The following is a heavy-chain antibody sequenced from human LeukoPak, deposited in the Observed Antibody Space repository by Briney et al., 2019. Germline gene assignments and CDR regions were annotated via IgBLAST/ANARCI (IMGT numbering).Heavy chain of an antibody. D-gene: IGHD3-9*01. CDR1: GCSFTSYW. CDR3: ARSGWGKRYDILTGYYHYFDY. V-gene: IGHV5-51*01. J-gene: IGHJ4*02. Sequence: GESLKISCKGSGCSFTSYWIGWVRQMPGKGLEWMGIIYPGDSDTRYSPSFQGQVTISADKSISTAYLQWSSLKASDTAMYYCARSGWGKRYDILTGYYHYFDYWGQGTLVTVSS. CDR2: IYPGDSDT.